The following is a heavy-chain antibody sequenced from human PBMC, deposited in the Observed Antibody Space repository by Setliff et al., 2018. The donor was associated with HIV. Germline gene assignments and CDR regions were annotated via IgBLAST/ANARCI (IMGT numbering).Heavy chain of an antibody. Sequence: GGSLRLSCAASGFTFSSYSMNWVRQAPGKGLEWVSSITSRSSYMYYADSVKGRFTISRDNAKSSLYLQMNSLRAEDTAVYYCARDGYSYGFFDYWGQGTLVTVSS. J-gene: IGHJ4*02. D-gene: IGHD5-18*01. CDR1: GFTFSSYS. CDR2: ITSRSSYM. V-gene: IGHV3-21*01. CDR3: ARDGYSYGFFDY.